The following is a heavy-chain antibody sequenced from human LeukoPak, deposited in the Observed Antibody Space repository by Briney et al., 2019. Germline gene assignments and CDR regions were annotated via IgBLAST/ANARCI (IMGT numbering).Heavy chain of an antibody. CDR3: VREGEGPLSKDFDY. Sequence: ASMKVSCKSSGFTFSDHHIHWVRQAPGQGLEWMEYSDPRSTSTSSPQEFQGRVTMTRDTSMTTAYMELTRLTSDDTAVYYCVREGEGPLSKDFDYWGQGTLVTVSS. V-gene: IGHV1-2*02. CDR1: GFTFSDHH. D-gene: IGHD2/OR15-2a*01. J-gene: IGHJ4*02. CDR2: SDPRSTST.